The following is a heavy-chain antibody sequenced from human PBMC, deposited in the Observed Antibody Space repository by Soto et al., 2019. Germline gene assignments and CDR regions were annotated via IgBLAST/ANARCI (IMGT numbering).Heavy chain of an antibody. D-gene: IGHD2-15*01. CDR3: AKGGPLYCSGGSCPAPYYYYYYGMDV. CDR1: GFTFSSYG. V-gene: IGHV3-30*18. CDR2: ISYDGSNK. Sequence: PVGSLRLSCAASGFTFSSYGMHWVRQAPGKGLEWVAVISYDGSNKYYADSVKGRFTISRDNSKNTLYLQMNSLRAEDTAVYYCAKGGPLYCSGGSCPAPYYYYYYGMDVWGQGTTVTVSS. J-gene: IGHJ6*02.